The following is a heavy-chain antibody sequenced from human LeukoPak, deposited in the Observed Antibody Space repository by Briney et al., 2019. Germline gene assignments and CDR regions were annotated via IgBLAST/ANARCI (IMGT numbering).Heavy chain of an antibody. V-gene: IGHV4-39*07. Sequence: SETLSLTCTVSGGSISSSSYSWGWIRQPPGKGLEWIGSIYYSGTTYYNPSLKSRVTISVDTSKNQFSLKLSSVTAADTAVYYCARRAYYDYVWGSYRYDYFDYWGQGTLVTVSS. D-gene: IGHD3-16*02. CDR1: GGSISSSSYS. CDR2: IYYSGTT. J-gene: IGHJ4*02. CDR3: ARRAYYDYVWGSYRYDYFDY.